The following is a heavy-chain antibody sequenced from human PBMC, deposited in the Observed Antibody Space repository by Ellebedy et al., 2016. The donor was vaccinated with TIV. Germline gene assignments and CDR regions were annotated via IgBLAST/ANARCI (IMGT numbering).Heavy chain of an antibody. V-gene: IGHV4-34*01. Sequence: SETLSLTCTVSGGSISSYYWSWIRQPPGKGLEWIGEINHSGSTNYNPSLKSRVTVSVDTSKNQFSLKLSSVTAADTAVYYCASRVLLWFGEFTPFDPWGQGTLVTVSS. J-gene: IGHJ5*02. D-gene: IGHD3-10*01. CDR1: GGSISSYY. CDR2: INHSGST. CDR3: ASRVLLWFGEFTPFDP.